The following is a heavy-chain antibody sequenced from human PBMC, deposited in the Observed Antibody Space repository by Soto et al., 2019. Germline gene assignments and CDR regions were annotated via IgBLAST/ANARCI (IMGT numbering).Heavy chain of an antibody. CDR3: ARPKGTSCSGYSCFDF. Sequence: QVQLEQSGGEVKQPGSSVRVSCKTSGGTFSTYAINWVRQAPGQGLEWMGAIIPLFGTADYSQKFQGRVTITADESTSKAYMELSSLRFDDTAVYFCARPKGTSCSGYSCFDFWGHGTRVNVSS. CDR1: GGTFSTYA. CDR2: IIPLFGTA. D-gene: IGHD5-12*01. V-gene: IGHV1-69*01. J-gene: IGHJ4*01.